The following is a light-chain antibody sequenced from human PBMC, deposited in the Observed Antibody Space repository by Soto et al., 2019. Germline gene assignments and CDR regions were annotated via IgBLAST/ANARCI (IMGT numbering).Light chain of an antibody. V-gene: IGKV3-20*01. CDR3: QQYGSVPLT. Sequence: EIVLTQSPGTLSLSPGERATLSCRASQSVSTSYLAWYQQKPDQAPRLLIYGASSRATGIPERFSGSGSGADFTLTISRLEPEDFAVYYCQQYGSVPLTFGGGTKVEIK. CDR2: GAS. CDR1: QSVSTSY. J-gene: IGKJ4*01.